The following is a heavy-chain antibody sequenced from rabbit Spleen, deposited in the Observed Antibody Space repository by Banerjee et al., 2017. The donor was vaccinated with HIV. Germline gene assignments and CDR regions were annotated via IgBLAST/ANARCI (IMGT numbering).Heavy chain of an antibody. D-gene: IGHD2-1*01. CDR3: ARGSATMTMVITGYYLSL. CDR1: GFSFSGSDH. CDR2: IAGSSSGFT. J-gene: IGHJ6*01. Sequence: QSLEESGGDLVKPEGSLTLTCTASGFSFSGSDHMCWVRQAPGKGLEWISCIAGSSSGFTYSATWAKGRFTCSKTSSTTVTLQLSSLTAADTATYFCARGSATMTMVITGYYLSLWGPGTLVTVS. V-gene: IGHV1S40*01.